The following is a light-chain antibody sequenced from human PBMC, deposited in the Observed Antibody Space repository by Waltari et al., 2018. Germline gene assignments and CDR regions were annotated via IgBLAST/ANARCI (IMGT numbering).Light chain of an antibody. CDR3: QQYNNWPPYT. Sequence: EVVMTQSPATLSVSPWERAALSCSASQSVSSNLAWYQQKPGQAPRLLIYGASTSATGIPARFSGSGSGTEVTLTISSLQSEDFAVYYCQQYNNWPPYTFGQGTKLEIK. CDR1: QSVSSN. CDR2: GAS. J-gene: IGKJ2*01. V-gene: IGKV3-15*01.